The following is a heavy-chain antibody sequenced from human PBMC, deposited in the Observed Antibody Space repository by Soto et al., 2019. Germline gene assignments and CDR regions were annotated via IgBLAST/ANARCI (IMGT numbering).Heavy chain of an antibody. CDR2: FTSYNGNT. D-gene: IGHD3-10*01. Sequence: ASGKVSCKASGYTFTSYGISWVRQAPGQGLEGMGCFTSYNGNTNFSQLLQGRVTMITVTSTSIAYMELRSLRSDDTALYYCARGVGSGTYYNQYNWFDPWGQGTLVTVSS. CDR1: GYTFTSYG. V-gene: IGHV1-18*01. CDR3: ARGVGSGTYYNQYNWFDP. J-gene: IGHJ5*02.